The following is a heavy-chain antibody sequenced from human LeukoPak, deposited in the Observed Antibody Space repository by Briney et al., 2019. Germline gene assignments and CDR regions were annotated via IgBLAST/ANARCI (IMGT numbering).Heavy chain of an antibody. CDR3: AKDPASWSQGYFDY. CDR1: GFTFSSYA. D-gene: IGHD6-13*01. V-gene: IGHV3-23*01. Sequence: GGSLRLSCAVSGFTFSSYAMSWVRQAPGKGLEWVSLIRDSGDNADYAGSARGRFTVSRDNSKNTLYLQMSSLRAEDTAVYYCAKDPASWSQGYFDYWGQETLVTVAS. CDR2: IRDSGDNA. J-gene: IGHJ4*02.